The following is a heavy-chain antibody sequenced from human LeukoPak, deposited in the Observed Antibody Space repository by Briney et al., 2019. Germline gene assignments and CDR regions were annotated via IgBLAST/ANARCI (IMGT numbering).Heavy chain of an antibody. D-gene: IGHD6-25*01. CDR3: AKEFGWSSGWGYFDY. V-gene: IGHV3-30*18. CDR1: GFTFSSYG. CDR2: ISYDGSNK. Sequence: GGSLRLSCAASGFTFSSYGMHWVRQAPGKGLEWVAVISYDGSNKYYADSVKGRFTISRDNSKNTLYLQMNSLRAEDTAVYYCAKEFGWSSGWGYFDYWGQGTLVTVSS. J-gene: IGHJ4*02.